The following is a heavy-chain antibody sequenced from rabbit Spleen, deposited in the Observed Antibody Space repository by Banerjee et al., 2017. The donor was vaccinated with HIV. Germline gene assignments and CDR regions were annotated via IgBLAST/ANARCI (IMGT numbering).Heavy chain of an antibody. Sequence: EESGGDLVKPEGSLTLTCTASGFSFSNSYWICWVRQPPGKRPEWIGCIRGANSGDIWYANWATGRFTISKTSPTTVTLQMTSLIVADTATYFCARDVQGGSDWTFNLWGPGTLVTVS. CDR2: IRGANSGDI. CDR3: ARDVQGGSDWTFNL. V-gene: IGHV1S45*01. J-gene: IGHJ4*01. CDR1: GFSFSNSYW. D-gene: IGHD8-1*01.